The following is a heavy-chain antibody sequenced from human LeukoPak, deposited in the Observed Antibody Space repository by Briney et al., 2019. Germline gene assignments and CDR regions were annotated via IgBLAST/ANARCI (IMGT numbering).Heavy chain of an antibody. D-gene: IGHD3-9*01. Sequence: QPGRSLRLSCAASGFTFSSYGMHWVRQAPGKGLEWVAVIWYDGSNKYYADSVKGRFTISRDNSKSTLYLQMNSLRAEDTAVYYCAKDHQYYDILTGYLDYWGQGTLDTVSS. CDR2: IWYDGSNK. J-gene: IGHJ4*02. V-gene: IGHV3-33*06. CDR3: AKDHQYYDILTGYLDY. CDR1: GFTFSSYG.